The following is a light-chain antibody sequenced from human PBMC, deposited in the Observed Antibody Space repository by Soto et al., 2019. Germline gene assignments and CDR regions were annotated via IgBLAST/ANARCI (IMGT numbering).Light chain of an antibody. J-gene: IGKJ2*01. CDR1: QDIGND. CDR3: QQYDEVSYN. Sequence: DIQMTQSPTSLSASVGDRVTITCQASQDIGNDLNWYQQRPGEPPKLLIYDAFNLETGVHARFRGSGSGTDFSFTINNLQPEDFATYYCQQYDEVSYNFCQGTKLEIK. V-gene: IGKV1-33*01. CDR2: DAF.